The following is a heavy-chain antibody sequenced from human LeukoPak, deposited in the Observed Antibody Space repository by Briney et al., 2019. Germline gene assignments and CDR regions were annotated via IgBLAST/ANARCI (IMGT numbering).Heavy chain of an antibody. CDR1: GYSFTSYW. Sequence: GESLKISCKGSGYSFTSYWIGWVRQMPGKGLECMGIIYPGDSDTRYIPSFQGQVTISADRSISTAYLQWSSLKASDTAMYYCARHETGPCFDYWGQGTLVTVSS. J-gene: IGHJ4*02. CDR2: IYPGDSDT. CDR3: ARHETGPCFDY. V-gene: IGHV5-51*01. D-gene: IGHD1-1*01.